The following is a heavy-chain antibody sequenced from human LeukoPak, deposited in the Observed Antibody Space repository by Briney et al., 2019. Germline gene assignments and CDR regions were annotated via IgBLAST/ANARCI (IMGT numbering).Heavy chain of an antibody. V-gene: IGHV3-30*02. Sequence: PGGSLRLSCAASGFTFSSYSMNWVRQAPGKGLEWVAFIRYDGSNKYYADSVKGRFTISRDNSKNTLYLQMNSLRAEDTAVYYCAKDPSREVGAMDVWGQGTTVTVSS. CDR3: AKDPSREVGAMDV. CDR1: GFTFSSYS. D-gene: IGHD1-26*01. CDR2: IRYDGSNK. J-gene: IGHJ6*02.